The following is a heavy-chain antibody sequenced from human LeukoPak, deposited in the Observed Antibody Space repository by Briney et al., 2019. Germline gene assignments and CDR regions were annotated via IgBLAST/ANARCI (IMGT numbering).Heavy chain of an antibody. CDR1: GFTFSSYA. Sequence: LPGGSLRLSCAASGFTFSSYAMHWVRQAPGKGLEWVAVISYDGSNKYYADSVKGRFTISRDNSKNTLYLQMNSLRAEDTAVYHCANIGGQSGIVGATGPRSDAFDIWGQGTMVTVSS. CDR3: ANIGGQSGIVGATGPRSDAFDI. D-gene: IGHD1-26*01. CDR2: ISYDGSNK. V-gene: IGHV3-30*04. J-gene: IGHJ3*02.